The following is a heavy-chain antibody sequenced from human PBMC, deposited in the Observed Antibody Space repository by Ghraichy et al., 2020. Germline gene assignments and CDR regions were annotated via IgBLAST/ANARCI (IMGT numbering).Heavy chain of an antibody. Sequence: SETLSLTCTVSGGSVNSGSYYWSWIRQPPGKELEWIGYISYSGTTNYNPSLKSRITISVDTSKNQFSLNLTSVTAADTAVYFCARENRANYRFDFWGQGTLVTVSS. CDR3: ARENRANYRFDF. D-gene: IGHD1-7*01. V-gene: IGHV4-61*01. CDR2: ISYSGTT. J-gene: IGHJ4*02. CDR1: GGSVNSGSYY.